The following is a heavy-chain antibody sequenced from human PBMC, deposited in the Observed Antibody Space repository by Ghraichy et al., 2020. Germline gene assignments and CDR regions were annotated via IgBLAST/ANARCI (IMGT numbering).Heavy chain of an antibody. CDR1: GFTFSSYA. CDR2: ISSSAGST. V-gene: IGHV3-23*01. D-gene: IGHD4-23*01. CDR3: AKSLGKTTVVAPFDY. J-gene: IGHJ4*02. Sequence: GESLNISCASSGFTFSSYAMNWVRQPPGKGLEWVSLISSSAGSTFYADSVKGRFTISRDSSKNTLYLQMNSLRAEDTAVYYCAKSLGKTTVVAPFDYWGQGTLVTVSS.